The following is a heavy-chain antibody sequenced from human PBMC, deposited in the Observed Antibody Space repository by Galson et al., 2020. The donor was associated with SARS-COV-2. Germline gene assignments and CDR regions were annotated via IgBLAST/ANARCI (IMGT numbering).Heavy chain of an antibody. J-gene: IGHJ6*02. D-gene: IGHD3-3*01. V-gene: IGHV3-21*01. CDR3: AREDFWSGYSLYYYYYGMDV. CDR2: ISSSSSYI. Sequence: GGSLRLSCAASGFTFSSYSMNWVRQAPGKGLEWVSSISSSSSYISYADSVKGRFTISRDNAKNSLYLQMNSLRAEDTAVYYCAREDFWSGYSLYYYYYGMDVWGQGTTVTVSS. CDR1: GFTFSSYS.